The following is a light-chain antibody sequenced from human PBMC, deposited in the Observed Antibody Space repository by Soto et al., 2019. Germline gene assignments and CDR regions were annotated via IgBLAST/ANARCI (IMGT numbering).Light chain of an antibody. CDR2: GSF. CDR3: QSYVNKVHAWV. V-gene: IGLV1-40*01. Sequence: QSILTQPPSLSGAPGQTVTISCTGTTSNIGANYDVHWYQQRPGVAPKTLLFGSFERPSGVPDRFSASRSHTSASLAIAGLQAEDEATYYCQSYVNKVHAWVFGEGTKVTVL. CDR1: TSNIGANYD. J-gene: IGLJ3*02.